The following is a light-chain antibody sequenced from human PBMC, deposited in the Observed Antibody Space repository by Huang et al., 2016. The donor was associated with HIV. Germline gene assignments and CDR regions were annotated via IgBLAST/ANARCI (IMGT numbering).Light chain of an antibody. V-gene: IGKV4-1*01. Sequence: DIVLTQAPDSLAVSLGERATINCKSSQSLLDKFTGKKHLAWYQQRPGQSPKVFISWASTRESGVPDRFSGSGSGTDFTLTINSLQSDDVAVYYCQQYLASPGFGRGT. J-gene: IGKJ1*01. CDR1: QSLLDKFTGKKH. CDR2: WAS. CDR3: QQYLASPG.